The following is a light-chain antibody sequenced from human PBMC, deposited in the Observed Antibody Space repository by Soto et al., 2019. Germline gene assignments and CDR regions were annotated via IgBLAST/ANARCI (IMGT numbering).Light chain of an antibody. CDR2: EAT. Sequence: QSALTQPASVSGSPGQSITISCTGTSSDVGGFNLVSWYQHHPGKAPKLMIYEATKRPSGVSNRFSGSKSGNTASLTISRRQAGDEADYYCSSYAGSSTLVFGGGTQLTVL. CDR3: SSYAGSSTLV. V-gene: IGLV2-23*01. CDR1: SSDVGGFNL. J-gene: IGLJ2*01.